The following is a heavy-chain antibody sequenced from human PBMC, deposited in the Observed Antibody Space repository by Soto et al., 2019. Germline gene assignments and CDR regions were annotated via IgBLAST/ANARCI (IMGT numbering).Heavy chain of an antibody. CDR1: GFIYSRFT. CDR2: IDNTGSSM. V-gene: IGHV3-48*01. CDR3: ANSILISRGYFDL. Sequence: GGSLRLSCAASGFIYSRFTVNWVRQTPGKGLEWISHIDNTGSSMYYADSVKGRFTISRDNAKNSLYLQMNSLRAEDTAVYFCANSILISRGYFDLWGRGTLVTVSS. D-gene: IGHD3-16*01. J-gene: IGHJ2*01.